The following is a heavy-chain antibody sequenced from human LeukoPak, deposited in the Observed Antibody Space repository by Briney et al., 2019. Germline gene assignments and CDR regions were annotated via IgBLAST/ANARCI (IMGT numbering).Heavy chain of an antibody. Sequence: GGSLRLSCAASGFTFSSYSMNWVRQAPGKGLEWVSSISNNSSYIYYADSVKGRFTISRDNSKNTLYLQMNSLRAEDTAVYYCAKERTYYDILTDYWGQGTLVTVSS. V-gene: IGHV3-21*01. J-gene: IGHJ4*02. CDR2: ISNNSSYI. D-gene: IGHD3-9*01. CDR1: GFTFSSYS. CDR3: AKERTYYDILTDY.